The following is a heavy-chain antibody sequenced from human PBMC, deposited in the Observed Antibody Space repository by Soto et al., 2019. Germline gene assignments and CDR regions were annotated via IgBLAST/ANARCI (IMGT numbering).Heavy chain of an antibody. V-gene: IGHV4-59*01. CDR1: GGSISSYY. Sequence: SETLSLTCTVSGGSISSYYWSWIRQPPGKGLEWIGYIYYSGSTNYNPSLKSRVTISVDTSKNQFSLKLSSVTAADTAVYYCARVSLGDYYYYMDVWGKGTTVTVSS. CDR3: ARVSLGDYYYYMDV. CDR2: IYYSGST. J-gene: IGHJ6*03.